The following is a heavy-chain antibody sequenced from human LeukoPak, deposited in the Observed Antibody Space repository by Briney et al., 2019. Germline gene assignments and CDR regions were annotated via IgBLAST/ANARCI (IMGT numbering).Heavy chain of an antibody. CDR2: INPNNDDT. CDR3: ARRGSGYGYDY. Sequence: ASVKVSCKASGYTFTDYYMHWVRQAPGQGLEWMGWINPNNDDTNYAQKFQGRVTMTRDTSISTAYMELSSLTSDDTAVYYCARRGSGYGYDYWGQGTWSPSPQ. CDR1: GYTFTDYY. V-gene: IGHV1-2*02. D-gene: IGHD5-18*01. J-gene: IGHJ4*02.